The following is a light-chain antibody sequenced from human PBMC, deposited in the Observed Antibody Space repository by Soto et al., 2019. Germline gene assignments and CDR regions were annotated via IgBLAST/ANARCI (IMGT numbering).Light chain of an antibody. CDR3: GSWDSSLSAYV. J-gene: IGLJ1*01. CDR1: STDFVSYNR. V-gene: IGLV2-18*02. CDR2: EAS. Sequence: QSALTQPPSVSGSPGQSVTISCTGTSTDFVSYNRVSWYQQPPGTAPKLIIYEASNRPSGVPDRFSGSKPGNTASLTISGLQAADEADYYCGSWDSSLSAYVFGTGTKVTVL.